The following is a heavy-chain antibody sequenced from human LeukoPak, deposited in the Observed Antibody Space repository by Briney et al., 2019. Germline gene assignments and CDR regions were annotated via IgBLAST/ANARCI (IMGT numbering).Heavy chain of an antibody. J-gene: IGHJ4*02. V-gene: IGHV3-33*01. CDR1: GFTFSSYG. Sequence: GGSLRLPCAASGFTFSSYGMHWVRQAPGKGLEWVAVIWYDGSNKYYADSVKGRFTISRDNSKNTLYLQMNGLRPEDTAVYYCATLVDWGEGTLVTVSS. D-gene: IGHD2-15*01. CDR2: IWYDGSNK. CDR3: ATLVD.